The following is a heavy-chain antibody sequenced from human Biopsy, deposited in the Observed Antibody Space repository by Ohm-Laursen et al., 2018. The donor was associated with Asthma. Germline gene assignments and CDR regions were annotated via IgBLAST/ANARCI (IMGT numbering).Heavy chain of an antibody. D-gene: IGHD1-20*01. J-gene: IGHJ6*02. Sequence: SSLRLSCAESGFTFSDYDMHWVRQAPGKGLEGEAVISYDGTNKDYADSVKGRFTFSRENSQNTLSLEMNSLRVEDTAVYYCARDLRSDNWNPWGMDVWGLGTTVTFAS. V-gene: IGHV3-30-3*01. CDR1: GFTFSDYD. CDR2: ISYDGTNK. CDR3: ARDLRSDNWNPWGMDV.